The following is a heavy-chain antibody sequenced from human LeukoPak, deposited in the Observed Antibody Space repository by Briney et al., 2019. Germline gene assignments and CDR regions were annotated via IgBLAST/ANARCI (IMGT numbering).Heavy chain of an antibody. Sequence: ASVKVSCKASGYTFTGYYMHWVRQAPGQGLEWMGWINPNSGGTNYAQKFQGRVTMTRDTSISTAYMELSRLRSDDTAVYYCARATGITMIVGRGYFQHWGQGTLVTASS. V-gene: IGHV1-2*02. CDR3: ARATGITMIVGRGYFQH. D-gene: IGHD3-22*01. CDR1: GYTFTGYY. J-gene: IGHJ1*01. CDR2: INPNSGGT.